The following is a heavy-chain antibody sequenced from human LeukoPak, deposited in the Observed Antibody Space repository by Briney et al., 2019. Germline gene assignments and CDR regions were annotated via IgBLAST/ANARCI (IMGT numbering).Heavy chain of an antibody. CDR1: GFSFGFYG. J-gene: IGHJ4*02. CDR3: ATASGTYTSTY. D-gene: IGHD1-26*01. CDR2: ISSSGSTI. Sequence: GGSLRLSCAASGFSFGFYGLHWVRQAPGKGLEWVSYISSSGSTIYYADSVKGRFTISRDNSKNTLYLQLNSLRAEDTAVYYCATASGTYTSTYWGQGTLVTVSS. V-gene: IGHV3-48*01.